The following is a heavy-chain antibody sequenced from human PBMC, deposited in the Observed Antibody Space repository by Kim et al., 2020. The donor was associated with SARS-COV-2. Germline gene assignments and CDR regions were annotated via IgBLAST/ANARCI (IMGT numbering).Heavy chain of an antibody. J-gene: IGHJ4*02. CDR3: AKGWELLTTLDY. V-gene: IGHV3-30*18. D-gene: IGHD1-26*01. CDR2: ISYDGSNK. Sequence: GGSLRLSCAASGFTFSSYGMHWVRQAPGKGLEWVAVISYDGSNKYYADSVKGRFTISRDNSKNTLYLQMNSLRAEDTAVYYCAKGWELLTTLDYWGQGTLVTVSS. CDR1: GFTFSSYG.